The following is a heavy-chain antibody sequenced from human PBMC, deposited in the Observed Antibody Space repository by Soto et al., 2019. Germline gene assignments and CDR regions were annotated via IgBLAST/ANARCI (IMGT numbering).Heavy chain of an antibody. Sequence: PGGSLRLSCAASGFTFSSNAMNWVRQSPGKGLEWVSLISGSADRTYYTDPVKGRFTISMANSMTTLYLQMSSLRAEDTAVYYFAREHSLNGGNTNGYIDYWGQGTLVTVSS. CDR2: ISGSADRT. J-gene: IGHJ4*02. CDR1: GFTFSSNA. D-gene: IGHD2-15*01. CDR3: AREHSLNGGNTNGYIDY. V-gene: IGHV3-23*01.